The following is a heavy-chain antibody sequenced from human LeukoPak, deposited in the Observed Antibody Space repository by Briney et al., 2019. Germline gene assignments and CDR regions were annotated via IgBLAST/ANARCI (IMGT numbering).Heavy chain of an antibody. J-gene: IGHJ4*02. D-gene: IGHD3-3*01. V-gene: IGHV3-23*01. CDR3: AKDPRQLITILGVGEGGSFDY. Sequence: GGSLRLSCAASGFTFSSYAMSWVRQAPGKGLEWVSAISGSGGSTYYADSVKGRFTISRDNSKNTLYLQMNSLRAEDTAVYYCAKDPRQLITILGVGEGGSFDYWGQGTLVTVSS. CDR1: GFTFSSYA. CDR2: ISGSGGST.